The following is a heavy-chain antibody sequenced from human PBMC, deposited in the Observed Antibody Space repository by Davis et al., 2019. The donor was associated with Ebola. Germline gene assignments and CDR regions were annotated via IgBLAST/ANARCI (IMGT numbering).Heavy chain of an antibody. CDR2: IYHSGST. V-gene: IGHV4-34*01. J-gene: IGHJ6*02. CDR3: ARRGYYGSGSYYPTYYYGMDV. D-gene: IGHD3-10*01. Sequence: MPGGSLRLSCAVYGGSFSGYYWSWIRQPPGKGLAWIGEIYHSGSTNYNPSLKSRVTISVDKSKNQFSLKLSSVTAADTAVYYCARRGYYGSGSYYPTYYYGMDVWGQGTTVTVSS. CDR1: GGSFSGYY.